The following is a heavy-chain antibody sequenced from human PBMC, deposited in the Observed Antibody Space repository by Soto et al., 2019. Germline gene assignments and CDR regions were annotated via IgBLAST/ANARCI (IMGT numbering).Heavy chain of an antibody. CDR2: INPHSGDT. J-gene: IGHJ6*02. D-gene: IGHD4-17*01. V-gene: IGHV1-2*02. CDR3: ARGRTVNFYGMDV. Sequence: QVQLVQSGAEVKKPGASVKVSYVASGYTFTDHYIHWVRQAPGQGLEWMGWINPHSGDTIYAQKFQGRVTVTRDTSISTAYMELSRLRSDDTAVYYCARGRTVNFYGMDVWGQGTTVTVSS. CDR1: GYTFTDHY.